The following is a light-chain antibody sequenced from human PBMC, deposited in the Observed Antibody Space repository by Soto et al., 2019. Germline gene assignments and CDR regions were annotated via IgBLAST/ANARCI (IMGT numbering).Light chain of an antibody. CDR3: SSYAGSNAKVV. Sequence: QSALTHPPSASGSPGQSVTISCTGTSSDVGGYNYVSWYQQHPGKAPKLMIYEVSKRPSGVPDRFSGSKSGNTASLTVSGLQAEDEADYYCSSYAGSNAKVVFGGGTKLTVL. J-gene: IGLJ2*01. V-gene: IGLV2-8*01. CDR2: EVS. CDR1: SSDVGGYNY.